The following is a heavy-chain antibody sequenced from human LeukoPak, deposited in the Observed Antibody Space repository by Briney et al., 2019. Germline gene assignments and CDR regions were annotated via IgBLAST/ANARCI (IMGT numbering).Heavy chain of an antibody. D-gene: IGHD2/OR15-2a*01. V-gene: IGHV4-59*02. CDR2: VDYNGST. J-gene: IGHJ5*02. CDR1: GASVSSSH. Sequence: SETLSLTCSVSGASVSSSHWNWIRQSPGKGLEWIANVDYNGSTKYNPSLRGRGTMSLDTSKNQFHLKLESVTAADTARYFCAIGFYEPFDRWGQGTLVTVSS. CDR3: AIGFYEPFDR.